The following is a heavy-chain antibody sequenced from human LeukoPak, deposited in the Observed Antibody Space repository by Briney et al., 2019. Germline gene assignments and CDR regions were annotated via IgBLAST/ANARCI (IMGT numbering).Heavy chain of an antibody. D-gene: IGHD3-10*01. CDR1: GDSMNNYY. J-gene: IGHJ4*02. CDR3: ARAVHYSGTSYQYTGGYYYFDF. V-gene: IGHV4-59*01. Sequence: SETLSLTCTVSGDSMNNYYWSWIRQPPGKGLERIGNINYSGSANSNPSLKSRATISVDMSKKHFFLDLSSVTAADTAVYYCARAVHYSGTSYQYTGGYYYFDFWGQGTLVTVSS. CDR2: INYSGSA.